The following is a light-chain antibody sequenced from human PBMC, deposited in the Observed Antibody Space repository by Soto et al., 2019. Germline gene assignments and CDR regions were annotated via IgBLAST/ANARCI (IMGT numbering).Light chain of an antibody. J-gene: IGLJ3*02. V-gene: IGLV7-43*01. CDR2: STS. CDR1: TXXXTSGYY. CDR3: LLYYGGSQACV. Sequence: QAVXTQEPSLTVXXXXTVXXXXXSXTXXXTSGYYPNWFQQKPGQAPRALIYSTSNKHSWTPARFSGSLLGGKAALTLSGVQPEDEAEYYCLLYYGGSQACVFGGGTKLTVL.